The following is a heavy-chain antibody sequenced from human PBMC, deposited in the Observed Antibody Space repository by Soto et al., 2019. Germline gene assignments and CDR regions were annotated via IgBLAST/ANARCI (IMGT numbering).Heavy chain of an antibody. CDR2: DYSGST. CDR3: GTYTRGGGGRGY. V-gene: IGHV4-59*08. Sequence: QVQLQESGPGLVKPSETLSLTCTVSGASISRDHWNWIRQPPGKGLEWIGDYSGSTNYNPSLKSRVPLSEDTSKTHFPRKLGSVTAADTAVYFCGTYTRGGGGRGYWGQGTLVTVSS. CDR1: GASISRDH. J-gene: IGHJ4*02. D-gene: IGHD3-16*01.